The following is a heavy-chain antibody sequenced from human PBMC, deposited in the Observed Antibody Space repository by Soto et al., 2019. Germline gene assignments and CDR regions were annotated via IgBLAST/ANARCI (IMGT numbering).Heavy chain of an antibody. CDR3: AREYGSGSYTERGDAFDI. D-gene: IGHD3-10*01. CDR2: IYYSGST. CDR1: GCSISSYY. Sequence: PSETLSLTCTASGCSISSYYWSWIRQAPGEGLEWIGYIYYSGSTNYNPSLKSRVTISVDTSKNQFSLKLSSVTAADTAVYYCAREYGSGSYTERGDAFDIWGQGTTVTVSS. V-gene: IGHV4-59*01. J-gene: IGHJ3*02.